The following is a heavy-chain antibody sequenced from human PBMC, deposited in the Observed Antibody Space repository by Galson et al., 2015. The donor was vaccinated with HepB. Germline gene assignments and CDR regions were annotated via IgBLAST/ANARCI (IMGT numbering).Heavy chain of an antibody. Sequence: TLSLTCTVSGGSISSGGYYWSWIRQHPGKGLEWIGYIYYSGSTYYNPSLKSRVTISVDTSKNQFSLKLSSVTAADTAVYYCARELQVDYYYYGMDVWGQGTTVTVSS. CDR1: GGSISSGGYY. D-gene: IGHD4-11*01. J-gene: IGHJ6*02. V-gene: IGHV4-31*03. CDR3: ARELQVDYYYYGMDV. CDR2: IYYSGST.